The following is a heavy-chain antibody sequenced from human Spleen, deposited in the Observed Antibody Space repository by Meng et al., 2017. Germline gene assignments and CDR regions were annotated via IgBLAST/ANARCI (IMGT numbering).Heavy chain of an antibody. Sequence: QVKPQQWGAGRLNPSETRSLPCVVSGGSFSDYYWSWIRQPPGKGLEWIGEINHSGSTNYNPSLESRATISVDTSQNNLSLKLSSVTAADSAVYYCARGPTTMAHDFDYWGQGTLVTVSS. CDR1: GGSFSDYY. CDR3: ARGPTTMAHDFDY. CDR2: INHSGST. J-gene: IGHJ4*02. D-gene: IGHD4-11*01. V-gene: IGHV4-34*01.